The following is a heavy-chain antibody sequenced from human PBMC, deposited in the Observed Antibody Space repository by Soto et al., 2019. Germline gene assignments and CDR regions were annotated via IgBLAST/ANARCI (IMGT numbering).Heavy chain of an antibody. CDR2: IYWDDDK. Sequence: GVGVGWIRQPPGKALEWLALIYWDDDKRYSPSLKSRLTITKDTSKNQVVLTMTNMDPVDTATYYCAHVLNSLLCDYWGQGTLVTVSS. D-gene: IGHD3-9*01. V-gene: IGHV2-5*02. CDR1: GVG. J-gene: IGHJ4*02. CDR3: AHVLNSLLCDY.